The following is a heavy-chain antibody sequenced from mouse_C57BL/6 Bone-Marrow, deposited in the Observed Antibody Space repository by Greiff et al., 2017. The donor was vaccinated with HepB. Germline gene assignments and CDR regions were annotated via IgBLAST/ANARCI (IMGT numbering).Heavy chain of an antibody. J-gene: IGHJ2*01. Sequence: EVQLVESGAELVRPGASVKLSCTASGFNIKDDYMHWVKQRPEQGLEWIGWIDPENGDTEYASKFQGKATITADTSSNTAYLQLSSLTSEDTAVYYCTSFRRDYWGQGTTLTVSS. CDR3: TSFRRDY. V-gene: IGHV14-4*01. CDR1: GFNIKDDY. CDR2: IDPENGDT.